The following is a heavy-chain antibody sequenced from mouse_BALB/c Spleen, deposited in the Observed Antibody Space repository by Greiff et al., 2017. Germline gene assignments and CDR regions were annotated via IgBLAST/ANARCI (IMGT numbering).Heavy chain of an antibody. Sequence: EVHLVESGGGLVKPGGSLKLSCAASGFTFSSYAMSWVRQTPEKRLEWVASISSGGSTYYPDSVKGRFTISRDNARNILYLQMSSLRSEDTAMYYCAREEYYFDYWGQGTTLTVSS. CDR1: GFTFSSYA. V-gene: IGHV5-6-5*01. CDR3: AREEYYFDY. J-gene: IGHJ2*01. CDR2: ISSGGST.